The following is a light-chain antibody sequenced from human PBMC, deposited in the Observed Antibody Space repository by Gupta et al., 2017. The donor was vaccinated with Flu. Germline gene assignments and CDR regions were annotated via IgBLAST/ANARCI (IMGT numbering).Light chain of an antibody. CDR2: AAS. CDR1: QRVSNF. Sequence: GDRVTITCRASQRVSNFLNWYQQKPGKAPRLLIYAASTLQGGVPSRFSGSGSGTDFTLTINRLQPEDFATYYCHQGYSTPQTFGRGTTVEIK. CDR3: HQGYSTPQT. V-gene: IGKV1-39*01. J-gene: IGKJ4*02.